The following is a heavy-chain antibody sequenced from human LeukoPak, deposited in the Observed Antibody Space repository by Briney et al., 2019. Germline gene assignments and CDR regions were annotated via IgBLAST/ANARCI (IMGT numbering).Heavy chain of an antibody. D-gene: IGHD2-15*01. CDR3: ARARDCSGGTCYQFNWFDP. J-gene: IGHJ5*02. CDR2: IFYSGNT. CDR1: GGSISSGAYY. V-gene: IGHV4-31*03. Sequence: PSQTLSLTCTVSGGSISSGAYYWSWIRQHPGTGLEWIGYIFYSGNTYYNPSLKSRVTISVDTSKNQFSLTLSSVTAADTAVYYCARARDCSGGTCYQFNWFDPWGQGTLVTVSS.